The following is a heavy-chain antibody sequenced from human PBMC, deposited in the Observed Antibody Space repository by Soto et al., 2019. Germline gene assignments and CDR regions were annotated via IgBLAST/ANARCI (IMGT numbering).Heavy chain of an antibody. V-gene: IGHV6-1*01. Sequence: SQTLSLTCAISGDSVSSNSAAWNWIRQSPSKGLEWLGRTYYRSKWYNDYAVSVKSRITINPDTSKNQFSLQLNSVTPEDTAVYYCASSRRTLWSSKIHYYYGMDVWGQGTTVTVSS. D-gene: IGHD3-3*01. CDR3: ASSRRTLWSSKIHYYYGMDV. J-gene: IGHJ6*02. CDR1: GDSVSSNSAA. CDR2: TYYRSKWYN.